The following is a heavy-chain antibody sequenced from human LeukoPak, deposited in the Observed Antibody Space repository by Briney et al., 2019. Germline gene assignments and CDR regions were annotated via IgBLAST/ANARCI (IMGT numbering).Heavy chain of an antibody. D-gene: IGHD2-15*01. CDR1: GFTFSSYA. Sequence: GGSLRLSCAASGFTFSSYAMHWVRQAPGKGLEWVAVISYDGSNKYYADSVKGRFTISRDNTKNTLYLQMNSLRAEDTAVYYCARTASLLYFDYWGQGTLVTVSS. J-gene: IGHJ4*02. V-gene: IGHV3-30*04. CDR2: ISYDGSNK. CDR3: ARTASLLYFDY.